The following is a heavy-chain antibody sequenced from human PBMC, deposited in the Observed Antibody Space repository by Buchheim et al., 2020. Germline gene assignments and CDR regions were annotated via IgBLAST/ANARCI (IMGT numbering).Heavy chain of an antibody. V-gene: IGHV3-33*01. CDR1: GFTFSSYG. J-gene: IGHJ6*02. CDR2: IWDDGSNK. CDR3: AREHNPRMDYYYYYGMDV. D-gene: IGHD1-14*01. Sequence: QVQLVESGGGVVRPGRSLRLSCAASGFTFSSYGMHWVRQAPGKGLEWVAVIWDDGSNKYYADSVKGRFTISRDNSKNTLYLQMNSLRAEDTAVYYCAREHNPRMDYYYYYGMDVWGQGTT.